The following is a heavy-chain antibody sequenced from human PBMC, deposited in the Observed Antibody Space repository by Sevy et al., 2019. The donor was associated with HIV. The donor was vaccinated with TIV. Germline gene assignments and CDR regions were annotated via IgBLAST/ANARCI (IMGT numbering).Heavy chain of an antibody. V-gene: IGHV3-23*01. CDR2: ISGSGGST. D-gene: IGHD5-18*01. J-gene: IGHJ6*02. CDR3: ARYGGAMVTAAYYYYDGMDV. CDR1: GFTFSSYA. Sequence: GGSLRLSCAASGFTFSSYAMSWVRQPPGKGLEWVSAISGSGGSTYYADSVKARFSNSRDNSKNTLYVQMNSLRAEDTAVYYCARYGGAMVTAAYYYYDGMDVWGQGTTVTVSS.